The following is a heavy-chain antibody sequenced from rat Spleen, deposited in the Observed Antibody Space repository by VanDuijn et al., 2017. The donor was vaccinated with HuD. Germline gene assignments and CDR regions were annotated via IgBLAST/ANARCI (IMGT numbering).Heavy chain of an antibody. D-gene: IGHD1-3*01. CDR2: MWRSGST. J-gene: IGHJ4*01. CDR1: GVSFTDYS. Sequence: EVQVKELGPGLVQPSQTLSLTCTVSGVSFTDYSVHWVRQPPGKGLEWMGVMWRSGSTEYNSGLKSRLSISRDTSKSQVFLKMNRLQTEDTAMYYCTRLNYGSRAGQYVMDAWGQGASVTVSS. V-gene: IGHV2S63*01. CDR3: TRLNYGSRAGQYVMDA.